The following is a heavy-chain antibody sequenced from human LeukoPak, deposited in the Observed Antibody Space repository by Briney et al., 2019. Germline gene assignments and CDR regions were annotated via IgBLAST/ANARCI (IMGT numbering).Heavy chain of an antibody. D-gene: IGHD3-22*01. V-gene: IGHV4-59*01. J-gene: IGHJ6*02. Sequence: SETLSLTCTVSGGPISSYYWSWIRQPPGKGLEWIGYIYYSGSTNYNPSLKSRVTISVDMSKNQFSLKLSSVTAADTAVYYCAREGYYDSSGYRGYYYYGMDVWGQGTTVTVSS. CDR3: AREGYYDSSGYRGYYYYGMDV. CDR2: IYYSGST. CDR1: GGPISSYY.